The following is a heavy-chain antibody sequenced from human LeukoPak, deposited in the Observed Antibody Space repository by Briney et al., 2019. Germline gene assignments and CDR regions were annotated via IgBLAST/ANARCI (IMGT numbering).Heavy chain of an antibody. CDR3: AKDGAWYYGSGSYYLSSRFDY. V-gene: IGHV3-23*01. CDR2: ISGSGGST. CDR1: GFAFNEYS. D-gene: IGHD3-10*01. Sequence: GGSLRLSCTASGFAFNEYSLNWVRQAPGKGLEWVSAISGSGGSTYYADSVKGRFTISRDNSKNTLYLQMNSLRAEDTAVYYCAKDGAWYYGSGSYYLSSRFDYWGQGTLVTVSS. J-gene: IGHJ4*02.